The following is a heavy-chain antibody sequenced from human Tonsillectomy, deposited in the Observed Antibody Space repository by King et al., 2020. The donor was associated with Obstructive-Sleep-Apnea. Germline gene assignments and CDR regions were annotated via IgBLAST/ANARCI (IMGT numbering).Heavy chain of an antibody. CDR2: IYPGDSDT. CDR1: GYNFANYW. Sequence: VQLVQSGAEVKKTGESLKITCEASGYNFANYWVGWVRQMPGKGLEWMGVIYPGDSDTTYSPSFQGQVTISVDKYTNTAYLQWSSLRASATGMYFCARRPGLSDRRNRENNWFDSWGQGTQVTVSS. D-gene: IGHD2-21*02. V-gene: IGHV5-51*01. CDR3: ARRPGLSDRRNRENNWFDS. J-gene: IGHJ5*01.